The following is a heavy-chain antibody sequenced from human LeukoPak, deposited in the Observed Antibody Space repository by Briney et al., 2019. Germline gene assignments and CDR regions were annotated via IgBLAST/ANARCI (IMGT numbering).Heavy chain of an antibody. D-gene: IGHD3-22*01. CDR1: GFTFSSYA. V-gene: IGHV3-23*01. Sequence: AGGSLRLSFAASGFTFSSYAMSWVRQAPGKGLEWVSAISGSGGSTYYADSVKGRFTISRDNSKNTLYLQMNSLRAEDTAVYYCAKVTTMIVVLNYFDYWGQGTLVTVSS. J-gene: IGHJ4*02. CDR2: ISGSGGST. CDR3: AKVTTMIVVLNYFDY.